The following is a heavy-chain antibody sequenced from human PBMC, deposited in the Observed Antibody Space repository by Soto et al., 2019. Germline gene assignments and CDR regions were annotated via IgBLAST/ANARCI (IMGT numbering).Heavy chain of an antibody. V-gene: IGHV1-46*01. J-gene: IGHJ3*02. D-gene: IGHD2-15*01. CDR1: GYTFPSYY. CDR3: GGSGGSPYAFDI. CDR2: INPSGGST. Sequence: QVQLVQSGAEVKKPGASVKVSCKASGYTFPSYYMHWVRQAPGQGLEWMGIINPSGGSTSYAQKFQGRVTMTRDTSTSTVYMELSSLRSEDTAVYYCGGSGGSPYAFDIWGQGTMVTVSS.